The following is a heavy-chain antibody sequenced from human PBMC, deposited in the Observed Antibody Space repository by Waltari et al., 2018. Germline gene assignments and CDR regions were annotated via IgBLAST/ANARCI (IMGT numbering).Heavy chain of an antibody. J-gene: IGHJ5*02. CDR3: ARGGAAALEGWFDP. CDR1: GGSIRSYY. CDR2: IYYSGST. D-gene: IGHD6-13*01. Sequence: QVQLQESGPGLVKPSETLSLTCTVSGGSIRSYYWSWIRQPPGKGLEWIGYIYYSGSTNYNPSLKSRVTISVDTSKNQFSLKLSSVTAADTAVYYCARGGAAALEGWFDPWGQGTLVTVSS. V-gene: IGHV4-59*01.